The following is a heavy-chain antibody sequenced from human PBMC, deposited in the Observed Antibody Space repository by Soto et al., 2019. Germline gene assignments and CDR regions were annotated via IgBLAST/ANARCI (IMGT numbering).Heavy chain of an antibody. CDR3: ARDARGRPTPTGDY. CDR1: GFTFSSYS. V-gene: IGHV3-21*01. CDR2: ISRSSSYI. D-gene: IGHD2-15*01. J-gene: IGHJ4*02. Sequence: EVQLVESGGGLVKPGGSLRLSCAASGFTFSSYSMNWVRQSPGQGLEWVSSISRSSSYIYYADSVKGRFTISRDNAKNSLYLQMNSLRAEDTAVYYCARDARGRPTPTGDYCGQGTLVTVSS.